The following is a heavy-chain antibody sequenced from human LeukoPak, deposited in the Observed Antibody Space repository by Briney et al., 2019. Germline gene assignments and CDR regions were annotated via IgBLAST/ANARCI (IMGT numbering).Heavy chain of an antibody. V-gene: IGHV1-24*01. CDR3: ATFGGNAVGRVFWFDP. CDR2: FDPEDGET. CDR1: GYTLTELS. Sequence: GASVKVSCKVSGYTLTELSMHWVRQAPGKGLEWMGGFDPEDGETIYAQKLQGRVTMTEDTSTDTAYMELSSLRSEDTAVYYCATFGGNAVGRVFWFDPWGQGTLVTVSS. J-gene: IGHJ5*02. D-gene: IGHD4-23*01.